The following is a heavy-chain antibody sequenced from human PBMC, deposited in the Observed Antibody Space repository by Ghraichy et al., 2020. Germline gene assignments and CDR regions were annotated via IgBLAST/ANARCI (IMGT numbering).Heavy chain of an antibody. CDR3: AKYSSHWWNDVLDI. V-gene: IGHV3-23*01. D-gene: IGHD2-8*02. J-gene: IGHJ3*02. CDR2: ITGSGDNT. Sequence: GGSLRLSCAASGFTFSSYAMGWVRQAPGKGLEWVSAITGSGDNTQYADSVKGRFTISRDNSKNTLYLQLSSLRAEDTAVYYCAKYSSHWWNDVLDIWGQGTMVTVSS. CDR1: GFTFSSYA.